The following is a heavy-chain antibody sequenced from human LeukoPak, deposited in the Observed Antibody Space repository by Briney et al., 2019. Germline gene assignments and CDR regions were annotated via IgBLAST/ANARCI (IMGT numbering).Heavy chain of an antibody. CDR2: IFHSGRT. Sequence: TSETLSLTCTVSGGSISSSSSYWGWIRQPPGKGLEWIGHIFHSGRTSYNPSLMSRVTISVDTSKNQFSLKLSSVTAADTAVYYCARHRWSTVTTIPWFDPWGQGTLVTVSS. CDR1: GGSISSSSSY. J-gene: IGHJ5*02. D-gene: IGHD4-17*01. V-gene: IGHV4-39*01. CDR3: ARHRWSTVTTIPWFDP.